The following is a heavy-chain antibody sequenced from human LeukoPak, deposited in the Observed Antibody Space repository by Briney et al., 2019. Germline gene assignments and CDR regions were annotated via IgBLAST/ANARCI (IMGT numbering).Heavy chain of an antibody. CDR1: GYTFSGTGWY. J-gene: IGHJ4*02. V-gene: IGHV1-2*02. CDR3: ARDGPAQMVDLDY. D-gene: IGHD3-10*01. CDR2: IHPNNGDT. Sequence: DSVKVSCTASGYTFSGTGWYLYWLRQAPGQGLECMGWIHPNNGDTAYAQKFEGRVAMTRDTSISTAYMELRRLRPDDTAVYFCARDGPAQMVDLDYWDRGTLVTVSS.